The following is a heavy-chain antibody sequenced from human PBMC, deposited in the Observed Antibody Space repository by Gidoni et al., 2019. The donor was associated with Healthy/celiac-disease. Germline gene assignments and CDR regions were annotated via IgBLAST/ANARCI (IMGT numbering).Heavy chain of an antibody. CDR2: ISSSGSTI. J-gene: IGHJ6*02. CDR3: ARCGSYLAPNYYYGMDV. D-gene: IGHD1-26*01. Sequence: QVQLVESGGGLGKPGGSLRPSRAASGFTFSDYYMSWIRQAPGKGLEWVSYISSSGSTIYYADSVKGRFTISSDNAKNSLYLQMNSLRAEDTAVYYCARCGSYLAPNYYYGMDVWGQGTTVTVSS. V-gene: IGHV3-11*01. CDR1: GFTFSDYY.